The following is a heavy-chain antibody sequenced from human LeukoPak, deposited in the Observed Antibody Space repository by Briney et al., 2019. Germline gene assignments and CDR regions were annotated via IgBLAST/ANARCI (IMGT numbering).Heavy chain of an antibody. CDR2: IIPIFGTA. Sequence: SSVKVSCKASGGTFSSYAISWVRQAPGQGLEWMGGIIPIFGTANYAQKFQGRVTITTDESTSTAYVELSSLRSEDTAVYYCARGASLSVFRSFDYWGQGTLVTVSS. V-gene: IGHV1-69*05. CDR3: ARGASLSVFRSFDY. CDR1: GGTFSSYA. J-gene: IGHJ4*02. D-gene: IGHD3-16*02.